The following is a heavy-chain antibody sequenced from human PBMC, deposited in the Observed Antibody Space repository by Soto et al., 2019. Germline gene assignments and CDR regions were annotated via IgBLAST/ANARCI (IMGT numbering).Heavy chain of an antibody. CDR3: AREAVTVTSNYYYYMDV. CDR1: VGSISSYY. V-gene: IGHV4-59*12. D-gene: IGHD4-17*01. J-gene: IGHJ6*03. CDR2: IYYSGST. Sequence: SETLSLTCTVSVGSISSYYWSWIRQPPGKGLEWIGYIYYSGSTNYNPSLKSRVTISVDTSKNQFSLKLSSVTAADTAVYYCAREAVTVTSNYYYYMDVWGKGTTVTVSS.